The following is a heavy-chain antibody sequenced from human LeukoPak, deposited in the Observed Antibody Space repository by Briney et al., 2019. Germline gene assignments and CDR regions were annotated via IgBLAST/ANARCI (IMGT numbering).Heavy chain of an antibody. V-gene: IGHV1-2*02. CDR3: AISTPYYYDSSGPQAFHY. D-gene: IGHD3-22*01. J-gene: IGHJ4*02. CDR1: GYTFTGYY. Sequence: EASVKVSCKASGYTFTGYYMHWVRQAPGQGLEWMGWINPNSGGTNYAQKFQGRVTMTRDTSISTAYMELSRLRSDDTAVYYCAISTPYYYDSSGPQAFHYWGQRTLVTVSS. CDR2: INPNSGGT.